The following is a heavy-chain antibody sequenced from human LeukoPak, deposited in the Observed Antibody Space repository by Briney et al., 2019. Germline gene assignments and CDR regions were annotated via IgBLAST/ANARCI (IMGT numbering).Heavy chain of an antibody. D-gene: IGHD5-18*01. V-gene: IGHV3-21*01. CDR3: ARAGYSYGTFDY. CDR2: ISSSSSYI. J-gene: IGHJ4*02. Sequence: RGSLRLSCAASGFTFSSYSMNWVRQAPGKGLEWVSSISSSSSYIYYADSVKGRFTISRDNAKNSLYLQMNSLRAEDTAVYYCARAGYSYGTFDYWGQGTLVTVSS. CDR1: GFTFSSYS.